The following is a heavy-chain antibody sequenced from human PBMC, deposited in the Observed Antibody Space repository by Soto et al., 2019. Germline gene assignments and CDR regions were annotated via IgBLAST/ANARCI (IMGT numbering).Heavy chain of an antibody. CDR3: ARDLRDGYNYPHFDY. Sequence: ASVKVSCKASGYTFTGYYLHWVRQAPGQGLEWMGWINPNSGGTNYAQKFQGRVTMTRDTSISTAYMELSRLRSDDTAVYYCARDLRDGYNYPHFDYWGQGTLVTVSS. D-gene: IGHD5-12*01. CDR2: INPNSGGT. J-gene: IGHJ4*02. V-gene: IGHV1-2*02. CDR1: GYTFTGYY.